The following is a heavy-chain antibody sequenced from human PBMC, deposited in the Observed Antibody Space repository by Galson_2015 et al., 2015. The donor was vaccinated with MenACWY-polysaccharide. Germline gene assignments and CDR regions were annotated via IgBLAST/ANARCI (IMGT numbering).Heavy chain of an antibody. Sequence: RQAPGKGLEWVTLIYYDGSKKEYADSVKGRFTISRDNSKNTLYLQMDSLRAEDTAVYYCSRLQSKYMDVWGKGTTVTVSS. D-gene: IGHD4-11*01. CDR3: SRLQSKYMDV. J-gene: IGHJ6*04. CDR2: IYYDGSKK. V-gene: IGHV3-30*04.